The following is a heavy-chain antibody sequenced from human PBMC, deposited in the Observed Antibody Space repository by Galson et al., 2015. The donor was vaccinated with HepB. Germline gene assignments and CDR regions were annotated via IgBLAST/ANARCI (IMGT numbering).Heavy chain of an antibody. CDR1: GFTFSDAW. D-gene: IGHD3-22*01. V-gene: IGHV3-15*01. CDR2: IKSMPDGGTT. J-gene: IGHJ3*02. CDR3: HCLDDSSSGAFDI. Sequence: SLRLSCAASGFTFSDAWMYWVRQAPGKGLEWVGRIKSMPDGGTTDYAAPVEGRFFISRDDSKNMLFLQMNSLKSEDTALYYCHCLDDSSSGAFDIWGQGTMVTVSS.